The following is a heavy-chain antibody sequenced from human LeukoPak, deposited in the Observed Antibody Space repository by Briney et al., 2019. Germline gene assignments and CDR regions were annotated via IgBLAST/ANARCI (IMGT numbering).Heavy chain of an antibody. V-gene: IGHV3-72*01. CDR2: TRNKANSYTT. Sequence: GGSLRLSCAASGFTFSSYSMDWVRQAPGKGLEWVGRTRNKANSYTTEYAASVKGRFTISRDDSKNSLYLQMNSLKTEDTAVYYCASLYGSGKRWVDPWGQGTLVTVSS. D-gene: IGHD3-10*01. CDR3: ASLYGSGKRWVDP. CDR1: GFTFSSYS. J-gene: IGHJ5*02.